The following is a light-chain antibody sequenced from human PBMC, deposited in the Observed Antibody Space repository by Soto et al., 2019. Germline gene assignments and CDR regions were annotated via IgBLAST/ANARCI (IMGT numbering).Light chain of an antibody. Sequence: IQMTQPTSSLSASIGNRVTITCRASQTINTYLNWYQQKPGKAPKLLIYAASSLQSGVPSRFSGSASGTDFTLTIHSLQPEDFATYFCQQTYTIPVTFGQGTRLEIK. V-gene: IGKV1-39*01. CDR1: QTINTY. CDR3: QQTYTIPVT. J-gene: IGKJ5*01. CDR2: AAS.